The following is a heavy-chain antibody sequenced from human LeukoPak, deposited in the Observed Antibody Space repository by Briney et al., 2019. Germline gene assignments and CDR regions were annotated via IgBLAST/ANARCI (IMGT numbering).Heavy chain of an antibody. CDR3: ARHEVRGLYFDY. J-gene: IGHJ4*02. CDR1: GGSFSGYY. D-gene: IGHD2-2*01. CDR2: INHSGST. Sequence: SETLSLTCAVYGGSFSGYYWSWIRQPPGKGLEWIGEINHSGSTNYNPSLKSRVTISVDTSKNQFSLKLSSVTAADTAVYYCARHEVRGLYFDYWGQGTLVTVSS. V-gene: IGHV4-34*01.